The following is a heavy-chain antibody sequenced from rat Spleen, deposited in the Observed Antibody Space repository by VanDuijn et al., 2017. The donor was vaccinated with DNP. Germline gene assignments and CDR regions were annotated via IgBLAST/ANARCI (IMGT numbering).Heavy chain of an antibody. CDR3: TRLPGYNIYWFAH. CDR1: GFSLTDYS. V-gene: IGHV2-19*01. J-gene: IGHJ2*01. Sequence: QVQLKESGPGMVQPSQTLSLTCTVSGFSLTDYSVHWVRQPPGKVLEWMGRIQSGGSTDYNSALKSRLSISRDTSKGQVFLKMNSLQTEDSAIYFCTRLPGYNIYWFAHWGQGVMVTVSS. D-gene: IGHD1-4*01. CDR2: IQSGGST.